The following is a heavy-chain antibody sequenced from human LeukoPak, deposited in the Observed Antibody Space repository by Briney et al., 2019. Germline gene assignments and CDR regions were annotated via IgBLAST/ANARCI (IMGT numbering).Heavy chain of an antibody. CDR3: ARHNMGQTGGGFDY. V-gene: IGHV4-4*09. CDR1: GGSVSGYY. Sequence: PSETLSLTCTVSGGSVSGYYWSWIRQTPEKGLQWIAYVYTGGTSTYNPSPKSRVTMSVDTSTNQLSLNLSSVTAADTTVYYCARHNMGQTGGGFDYGGQGALVTVPS. D-gene: IGHD7-27*01. CDR2: VYTGGTS. J-gene: IGHJ4*02.